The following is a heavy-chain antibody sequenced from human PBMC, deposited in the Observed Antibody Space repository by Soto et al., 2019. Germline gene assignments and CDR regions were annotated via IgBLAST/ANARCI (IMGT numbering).Heavy chain of an antibody. CDR1: GYTFTSYY. CDR3: ARDPENIVVVVAATPANWFDP. J-gene: IGHJ5*02. CDR2: INPSGGST. Sequence: QVQLVQSGAEVKKPGASVKVSCKASGYTFTSYYMHWVRHAPGQGLEWMGIINPSGGSTSYASKFQGRVTMTRDTSTSTDYMELSSLRSEDTAVYYCARDPENIVVVVAATPANWFDPWGQGTLVTVSS. D-gene: IGHD2-15*01. V-gene: IGHV1-46*01.